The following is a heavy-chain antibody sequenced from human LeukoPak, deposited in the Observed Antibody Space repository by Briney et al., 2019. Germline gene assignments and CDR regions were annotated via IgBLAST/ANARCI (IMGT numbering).Heavy chain of an antibody. V-gene: IGHV3-48*03. CDR2: ISSSGSTR. J-gene: IGHJ4*02. Sequence: GGSLRLSCAASGFTFSSYEMNWVRQAPGKGLEWVSYISSSGSTRYYADSVKGRFTISRDISKSTLYLQMNSLRDEDTALYYCAKYGSGTYYNGLHWGQGTLVTVSS. CDR1: GFTFSSYE. CDR3: AKYGSGTYYNGLH. D-gene: IGHD3-10*01.